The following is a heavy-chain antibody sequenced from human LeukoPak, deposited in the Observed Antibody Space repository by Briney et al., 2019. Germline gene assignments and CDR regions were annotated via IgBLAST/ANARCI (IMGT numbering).Heavy chain of an antibody. V-gene: IGHV4-34*01. CDR3: ARSREGYSYAVDY. CDR2: INHSGST. Sequence: KPSETLSLTCAVYGGSFSGYYWSWIRQPPGKGLEWIGEINHSGSTNYNPSLKSRVTISVDTSKNQFSLKLSSVTAADTAVYYCARSREGYSYAVDYWGQGTLVTVSS. D-gene: IGHD5-18*01. CDR1: GGSFSGYY. J-gene: IGHJ4*02.